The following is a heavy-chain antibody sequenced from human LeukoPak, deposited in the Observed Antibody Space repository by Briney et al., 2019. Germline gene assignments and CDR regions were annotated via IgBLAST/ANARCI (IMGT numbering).Heavy chain of an antibody. J-gene: IGHJ4*02. CDR2: ISSSSSYI. CDR1: GFTFSSYW. CDR3: ARDVSGSYTGSDY. V-gene: IGHV3-21*01. D-gene: IGHD1-26*01. Sequence: GGSLRLSCAASGFTFSSYWMSWVRQAPGKGLEWVSSISSSSSYIYYADSVKGRFTISRDNAKNSLYLQMNSLRAEDTAVYYCARDVSGSYTGSDYWGQGTLVTVSS.